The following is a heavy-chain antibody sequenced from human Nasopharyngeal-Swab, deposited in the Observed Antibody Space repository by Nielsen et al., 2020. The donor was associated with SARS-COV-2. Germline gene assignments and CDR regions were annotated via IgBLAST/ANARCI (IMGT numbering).Heavy chain of an antibody. V-gene: IGHV1-24*01. CDR3: ARSTMIVVVITDDAFDI. Sequence: SVKDSCKVSGYILTELSMHWVRQPPAKGLEWMGGFDPEDGETIYAQKFQGRVTMTEDTSTDTAYMELRSLRSDDTAVYYCARSTMIVVVITDDAFDIWGQGTMVTVSS. D-gene: IGHD3-22*01. CDR1: GYILTELS. J-gene: IGHJ3*02. CDR2: FDPEDGET.